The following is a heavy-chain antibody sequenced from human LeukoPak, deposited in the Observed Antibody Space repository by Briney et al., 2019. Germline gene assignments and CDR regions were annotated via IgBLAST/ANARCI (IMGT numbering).Heavy chain of an antibody. V-gene: IGHV3-30*02. Sequence: PGGSLRLSCAASGFTFSSYDMHWVRQAPGKGLEWVAFIRYDGNIKYFADSVKGRFTISRDSSKNTLYLQMDSLRPKDTALYYCAKGRYLDSSGYPIDYWGQGTLVTVSS. J-gene: IGHJ4*02. CDR3: AKGRYLDSSGYPIDY. D-gene: IGHD3-22*01. CDR2: IRYDGNIK. CDR1: GFTFSSYD.